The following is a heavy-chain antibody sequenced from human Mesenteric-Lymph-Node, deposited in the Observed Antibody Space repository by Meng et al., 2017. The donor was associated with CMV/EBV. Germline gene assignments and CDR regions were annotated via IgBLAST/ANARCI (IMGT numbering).Heavy chain of an antibody. J-gene: IGHJ5*02. Sequence: SCKVSGYTFPAYWITWVRQMPGKGLEWMGRIDPSVSYNNYSPSYQRHITVSADKSISATYEQWSSLKDPDPTMYSCASRAAGGGFDPWGQGTLVTVSS. CDR2: IDPSVSYN. V-gene: IGHV5-10-1*01. CDR1: GYTFPAYW. CDR3: ASRAAGGGFDP. D-gene: IGHD6-13*01.